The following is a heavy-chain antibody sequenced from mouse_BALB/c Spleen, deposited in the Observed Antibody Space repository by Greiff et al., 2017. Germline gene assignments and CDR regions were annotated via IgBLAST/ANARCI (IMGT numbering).Heavy chain of an antibody. CDR2: INPGSGGT. J-gene: IGHJ2*01. V-gene: IGHV1-54*03. CDR1: GYAFTNYL. CDR3: ARRGVYFDY. Sequence: QVQLKQSGAELVRPGTSVKVSCKASGYAFTNYLIEWVKQRPGQGLEWIGVINPGSGGTNYNEKFKGKATLTADKSSSTAYMQLSSLTSDDSAVYCCARRGVYFDYWGQGTTLTVSA.